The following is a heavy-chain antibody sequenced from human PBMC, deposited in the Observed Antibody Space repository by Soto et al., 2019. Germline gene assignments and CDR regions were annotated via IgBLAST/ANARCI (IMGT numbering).Heavy chain of an antibody. CDR1: GCTFSRHV. Sequence: EVQLLESGGGLVQPGGSLRLSCAASGCTFSRHVMNWLLQAQGKGLEWVAAISGGGGTTYYGDSVEGRFTMSRDNSKNTLYLQMNSLRAEDTAIYYCARGPRAPPPHDYGMDVWGQGTTVTVSS. CDR2: ISGGGGTT. CDR3: ARGPRAPPPHDYGMDV. J-gene: IGHJ6*02. V-gene: IGHV3-23*01.